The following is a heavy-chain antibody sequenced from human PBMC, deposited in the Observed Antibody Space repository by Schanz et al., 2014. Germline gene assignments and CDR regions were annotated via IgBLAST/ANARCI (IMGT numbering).Heavy chain of an antibody. CDR3: ARANYRRKINCDY. J-gene: IGHJ4*02. CDR1: GFTFSSYG. CDR2: IWYDENNK. V-gene: IGHV3-33*01. Sequence: QVQLVESGGGVVQFGRSLRLSCVASGFTFSSYGMHWVRQAPGKGLEWVAVIWYDENNKYYADSVKGRFTMSRDNSKNTLYLQMNSLRAEDTAVYYGARANYRRKINCDYWGRGTLVTVSS. D-gene: IGHD3-10*01.